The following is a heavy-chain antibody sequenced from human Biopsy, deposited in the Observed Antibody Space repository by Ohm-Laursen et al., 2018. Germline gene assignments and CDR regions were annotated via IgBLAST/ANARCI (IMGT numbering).Heavy chain of an antibody. CDR2: ISAAGPAM. CDR1: GFTFRDFY. V-gene: IGHV3-11*01. Sequence: SLRLSCSASGFTFRDFYMSWIRQAPGKGLEWISYISAAGPAMFYADSVRGRFTISRDNANNLLYLQMDSLRAEDTAVYYCARRRPIDYWGQGILVTVSP. CDR3: ARRRPIDY. J-gene: IGHJ4*02.